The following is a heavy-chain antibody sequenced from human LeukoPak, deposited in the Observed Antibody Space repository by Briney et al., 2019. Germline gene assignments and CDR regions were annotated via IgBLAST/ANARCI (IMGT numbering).Heavy chain of an antibody. CDR3: ARGRLLMWFDP. D-gene: IGHD3-16*01. CDR1: GGSFSGYS. J-gene: IGHJ5*02. CDR2: INHSGST. Sequence: PSVTLSLTCAVYGGSFSGYSWSWIRQPPGKGLEWIGEINHSGSTNYNPSLKSRVTISVDPSKKQFSLKLSSVTAADTAVYYCARGRLLMWFDPWGQGTLVTVSS. V-gene: IGHV4-34*01.